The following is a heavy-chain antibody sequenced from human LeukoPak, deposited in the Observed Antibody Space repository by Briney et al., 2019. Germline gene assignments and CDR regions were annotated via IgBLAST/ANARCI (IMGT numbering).Heavy chain of an antibody. V-gene: IGHV3-15*01. CDR1: GFSFMNAW. D-gene: IGHD3-22*01. CDR3: TTADSSGYYFYVYYYMDV. Sequence: GGSLRLSCAASGFSFMNAWMIWVRQAPGKGLEWVGRIKSNADGGTPDYAAPARGRFTISRDDSKNTLYLQMNSLKTEDTAVYYCTTADSSGYYFYVYYYMDVWGKGTTVTVSS. CDR2: IKSNADGGTP. J-gene: IGHJ6*03.